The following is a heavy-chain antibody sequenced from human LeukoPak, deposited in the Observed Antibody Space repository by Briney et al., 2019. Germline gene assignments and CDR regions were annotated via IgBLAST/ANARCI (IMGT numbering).Heavy chain of an antibody. V-gene: IGHV1-2*02. D-gene: IGHD2-2*01. CDR2: INPNSGGT. CDR1: GYTFSDYN. CDR3: AKTPRTTDCSSTSCYDGP. Sequence: GASVKVSCKAFGYTFSDYNMHWVRQAPGQGLEWMGWINPNSGGTNYAQKFQGRVTMTRDTSISTAYMELSRLTFDDTAVYYCAKTPRTTDCSSTSCYDGPWGQGTLVTVSS. J-gene: IGHJ5*02.